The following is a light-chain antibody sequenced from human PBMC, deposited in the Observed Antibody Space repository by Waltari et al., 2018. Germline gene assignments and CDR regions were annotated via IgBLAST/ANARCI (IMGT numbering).Light chain of an antibody. CDR3: SSYTSSSTNVV. Sequence: QSALTQPASVSGSPGQSITISCTGTSSDVGGYNYVSCYQQHPGKAPKLMIYDVSKRPSGVSNRFSGSKSGNTASLTISGLQAEDEADYYCSSYTSSSTNVVFGGGTKLTVL. CDR2: DVS. V-gene: IGLV2-14*01. CDR1: SSDVGGYNY. J-gene: IGLJ2*01.